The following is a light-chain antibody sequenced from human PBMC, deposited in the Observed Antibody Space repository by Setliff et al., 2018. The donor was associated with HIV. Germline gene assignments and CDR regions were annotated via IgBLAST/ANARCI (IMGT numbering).Light chain of an antibody. CDR3: SSYSINNLYV. CDR2: NVH. CDR1: SSDIGSSNF. J-gene: IGLJ1*01. Sequence: QSALTQPASVSGSPGQSITISCTGTSSDIGSSNFVSWYQQHPGKAPKVMIYNVHKRPSGVSNRFSGSKSGNTASLTISGLQTEDEADYYCSSYSINNLYVFATGTKVTVL. V-gene: IGLV2-14*03.